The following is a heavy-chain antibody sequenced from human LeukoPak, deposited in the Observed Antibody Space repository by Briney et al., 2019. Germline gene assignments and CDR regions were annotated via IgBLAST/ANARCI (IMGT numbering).Heavy chain of an antibody. CDR1: GGSFSGYY. Sequence: SETLSLTCAVYGGSFSGYYWSWIRQPPGKGLEWMGEINHSGSTNYNPSLKSRVTISVDTSKNQSSLKLSSVTAADTAVYYCARHRGRRGAAFDPWGRGTLLTVSS. CDR2: INHSGST. CDR3: ARHRGRRGAAFDP. V-gene: IGHV4-34*01. J-gene: IGHJ5*02. D-gene: IGHD3-10*01.